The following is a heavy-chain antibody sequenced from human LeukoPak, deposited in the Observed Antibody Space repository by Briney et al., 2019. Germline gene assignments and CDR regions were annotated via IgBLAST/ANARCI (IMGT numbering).Heavy chain of an antibody. V-gene: IGHV3-11*01. CDR1: AFIFSDYY. CDR3: ARTPPRGSSGLFDY. CDR2: ISNSASTI. Sequence: PGGSLRLSCAASAFIFSDYYMSWIRQAPGKGLEWISYISNSASTIYYADSVKGRFTISRDNAKNSLYLQMNSLRAEDTAVYYCARTPPRGSSGLFDYWGQGTLVTVSS. J-gene: IGHJ4*02. D-gene: IGHD2-2*01.